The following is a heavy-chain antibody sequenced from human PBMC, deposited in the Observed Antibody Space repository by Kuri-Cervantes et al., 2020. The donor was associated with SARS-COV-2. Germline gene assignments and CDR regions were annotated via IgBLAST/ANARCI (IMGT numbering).Heavy chain of an antibody. D-gene: IGHD1-7*01. CDR2: IYYSGST. CDR1: GGSISSSSYY. J-gene: IGHJ3*02. CDR3: ARHRHWNSGYAFDI. Sequence: SETLSLTCTVSGGSISSSSYYWGWIRQPPGKGLEWIGSIYYSGSTSYNPSLKNRVTISVDTSKNQFSLKLSYVTAADSAVYYCARHRHWNSGYAFDIWGQGTMVTVSS. V-gene: IGHV4-39*01.